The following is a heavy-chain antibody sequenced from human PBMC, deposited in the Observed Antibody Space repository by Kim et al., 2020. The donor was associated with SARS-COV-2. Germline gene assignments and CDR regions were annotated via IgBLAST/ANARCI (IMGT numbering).Heavy chain of an antibody. D-gene: IGHD3-22*01. CDR1: GGSISSSSYY. V-gene: IGHV4-39*01. Sequence: SETLSLTCTVSGGSISSSSYYRGWIRQPPGKALEWIGNIYYSGSTYYNPSLKSRVTISVDTSKNQFSLKLSSVTAADTAVYYCARRGYYDSSAYYYTYYFEYWGQGTLVTVSS. CDR2: IYYSGST. J-gene: IGHJ4*02. CDR3: ARRGYYDSSAYYYTYYFEY.